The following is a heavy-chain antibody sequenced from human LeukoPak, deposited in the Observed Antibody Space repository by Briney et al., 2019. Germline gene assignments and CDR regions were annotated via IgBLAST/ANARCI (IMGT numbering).Heavy chain of an antibody. V-gene: IGHV3-66*01. CDR1: GFTVSSNY. CDR2: IYSGGST. D-gene: IGHD4-11*01. CDR3: ARAEYRRPFDP. Sequence: GGSLRLSCAASGFTVSSNYMSWVRQAPGKGLEWVSVIYSGGSTYYADSVKGRFTISRDNSKNTLYLQMNSLRAEDTAVYYCARAEYRRPFDPWGQGTLVTVSS. J-gene: IGHJ5*02.